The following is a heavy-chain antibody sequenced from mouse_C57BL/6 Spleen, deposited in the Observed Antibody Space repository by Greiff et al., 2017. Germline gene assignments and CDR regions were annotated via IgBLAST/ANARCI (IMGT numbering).Heavy chain of an antibody. J-gene: IGHJ2*01. V-gene: IGHV3-1*01. CDR1: GYSITSGYD. CDR3: ARGITTVVALDY. Sequence: VQLQESGPGMVKPSQSLSLTCTVTGYSITSGYDWHWIRHFPGNKLEWMGDISYSGSTNYNPSLKSRISITHDTSKNHFFLKLNSVTTEDTATYYCARGITTVVALDYWGQGTTLTVSS. D-gene: IGHD1-1*01. CDR2: ISYSGST.